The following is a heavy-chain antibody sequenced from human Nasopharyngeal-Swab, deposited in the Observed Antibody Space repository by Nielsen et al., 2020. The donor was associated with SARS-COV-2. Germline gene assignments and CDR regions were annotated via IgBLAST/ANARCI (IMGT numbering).Heavy chain of an antibody. V-gene: IGHV1-69*13. CDR3: ARGYTAMVTGWFDP. D-gene: IGHD5-18*01. J-gene: IGHJ5*02. Sequence: SVKVSCKASGGTFSSYAISWVRQAPGQGLEWMGGIIPIFGTANYTQKFQGRVTITADESTSTAYMELSSLRSEDTAVYYCARGYTAMVTGWFDPWGQGTLVTVSS. CDR1: GGTFSSYA. CDR2: IIPIFGTA.